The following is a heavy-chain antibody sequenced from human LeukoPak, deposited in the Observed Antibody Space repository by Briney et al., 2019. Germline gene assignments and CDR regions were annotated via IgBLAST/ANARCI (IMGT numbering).Heavy chain of an antibody. D-gene: IGHD1-14*01. CDR3: AREIIPGAFDI. J-gene: IGHJ3*02. V-gene: IGHV3-30*04. CDR2: ISYDGSNK. Sequence: GGSLRLSCAASGFTFSSYAMHWIRQAPGKGLESVAVISYDGSNKYYADSVKGRFTISRDNSKNTLYLQMNSLRAEDTAVYYCAREIIPGAFDIWGQGTMVTVSS. CDR1: GFTFSSYA.